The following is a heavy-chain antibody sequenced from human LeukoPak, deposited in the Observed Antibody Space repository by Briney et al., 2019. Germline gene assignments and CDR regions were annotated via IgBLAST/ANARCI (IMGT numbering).Heavy chain of an antibody. V-gene: IGHV3-74*01. CDR1: GFTFSDFW. J-gene: IGHJ4*02. CDR2: IRGDGYDT. D-gene: IGHD3-10*01. Sequence: GGPRSLSCEAFGFTFSDFWMHWVRQTPGKGLFWFSRIRGDGYDTNYADSVEGRFTISRDNARHTLYLQMNSLRADDTAVYYCASDRVLGSGSLDNWGQGTLVTVSS. CDR3: ASDRVLGSGSLDN.